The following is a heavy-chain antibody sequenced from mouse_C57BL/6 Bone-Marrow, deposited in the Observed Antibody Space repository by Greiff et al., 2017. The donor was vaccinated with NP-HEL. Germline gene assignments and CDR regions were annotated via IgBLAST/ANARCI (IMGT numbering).Heavy chain of an antibody. D-gene: IGHD6-1*01. J-gene: IGHJ1*03. Sequence: VQLMESGPGLVAPSQSLSITCTVSGFSFTSYGVHWVRQPPGKGLEWLVVIWSDGSTTYNSALKSRLSISKDNSKSQVFLKMNSLQTDDTAMYYCARQGLSYPHWYFDVWGTGTTVTVSS. CDR2: IWSDGST. CDR3: ARQGLSYPHWYFDV. CDR1: GFSFTSYG. V-gene: IGHV2-6-1*01.